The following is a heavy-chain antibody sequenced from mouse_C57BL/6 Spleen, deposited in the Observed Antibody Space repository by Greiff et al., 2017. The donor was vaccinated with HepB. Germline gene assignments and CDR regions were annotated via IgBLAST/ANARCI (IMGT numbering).Heavy chain of an antibody. J-gene: IGHJ2*01. Sequence: QVQLQQSGAELARPGASVKLSCKASGYTFTSYGISWVKQRTGQGLEWIGEIYPRSGNTYYNEKFKGKATLTADKSSSTAYMELRSLTSEDSAVYFCARSGLITTVVAGDYFDYWGQGTTLTVSS. CDR2: IYPRSGNT. D-gene: IGHD1-1*01. V-gene: IGHV1-81*01. CDR3: ARSGLITTVVAGDYFDY. CDR1: GYTFTSYG.